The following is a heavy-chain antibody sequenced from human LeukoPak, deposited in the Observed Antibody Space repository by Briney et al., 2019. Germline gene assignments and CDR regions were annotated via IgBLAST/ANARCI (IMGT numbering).Heavy chain of an antibody. CDR3: ARGVSGGWERLGNYFDS. CDR1: GFTFSSYG. CDR2: IRYDGSNK. V-gene: IGHV3-30*02. Sequence: GGSLRLSCAASGFTFSSYGMHWVRQAPGKGLEWVAFIRYDGSNKYYADSVKGRFTISRDNSKNSLDLQMNSLRAEDMGIYYCARGVSGGWERLGNYFDSWGQGTLVTVSS. D-gene: IGHD1-26*01. J-gene: IGHJ4*02.